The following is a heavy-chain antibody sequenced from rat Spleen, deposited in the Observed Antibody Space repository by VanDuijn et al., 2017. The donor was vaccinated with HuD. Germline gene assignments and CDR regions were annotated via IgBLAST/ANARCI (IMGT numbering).Heavy chain of an antibody. CDR3: ARWTGGVEY. V-gene: IGHV4-2*01. J-gene: IGHJ2*01. CDR2: INMDSSKI. D-gene: IGHD4-1*01. CDR1: GFNFNDYW. Sequence: EVKLVESGGGLVQPGRSLKLSCAASGFNFNDYWMGWVRQAPGKGLEWIGEINMDSSKINYIPSLRDKFTISRDNAQNTLYLRMTKLGSEDTAVYYCARWTGGVEYWREGVMVTVSS.